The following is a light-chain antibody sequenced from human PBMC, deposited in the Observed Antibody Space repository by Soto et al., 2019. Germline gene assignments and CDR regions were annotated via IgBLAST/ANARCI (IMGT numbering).Light chain of an antibody. J-gene: IGKJ1*01. CDR3: QRYDNWPT. CDR1: QSIRSN. CDR2: GAS. Sequence: EIVLTQSQGTLSLSPGERSTLSCMASQSIRSNLVWYQQKAGQAPRLLIYGASTRATGIPARLSGSGSGTEFTLTISSLQSEDFPVYYCQRYDNWPTFGQGTKVDIK. V-gene: IGKV3-15*01.